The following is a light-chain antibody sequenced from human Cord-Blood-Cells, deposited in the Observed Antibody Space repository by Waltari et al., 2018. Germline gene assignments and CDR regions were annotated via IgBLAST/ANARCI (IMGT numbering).Light chain of an antibody. J-gene: IGLJ3*02. CDR3: QSYDSSLSGWV. V-gene: IGLV1-40*01. CDR1: SSNIGAGYY. CDR2: GNS. Sequence: QSVLTQPPSVSGAPGQRVTISCTGSSSNIGAGYYVHWYQQLPGTAPKLLIYGNSNRTSGVPDRFSGSKSGTSASLAITGLQAEDEADYYCQSYDSSLSGWVFGGGTKLTVL.